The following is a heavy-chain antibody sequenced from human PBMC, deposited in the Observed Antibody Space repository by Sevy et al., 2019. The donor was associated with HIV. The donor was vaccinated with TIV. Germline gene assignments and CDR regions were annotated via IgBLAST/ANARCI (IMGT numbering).Heavy chain of an antibody. J-gene: IGHJ3*02. Sequence: GGSLRLSCAVSGFDVNTGFMSWVRQAPGKGLEWVSAIGTAGDTYYPGSVKGRFTISRENAKNSLYLQMNGLRAGDTAVYYCARGRGAFDIWGQGTMVTVSS. CDR1: GFDVNTGF. CDR2: IGTAGDT. V-gene: IGHV3-13*01. CDR3: ARGRGAFDI.